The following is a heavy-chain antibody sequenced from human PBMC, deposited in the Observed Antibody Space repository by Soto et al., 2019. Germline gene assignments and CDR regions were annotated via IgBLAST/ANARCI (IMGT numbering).Heavy chain of an antibody. J-gene: IGHJ4*02. CDR3: ARGVTMVRGVIHTPYFDY. CDR2: IYYSGST. Sequence: QVQLQESGPGLVKPSQTLSLTCTVSGGSISSGGYYWSWIRQHPGKGLEWIGYIYYSGSTYYNPSIKSRLTIAGATSKTQFSRKVSSGTAADTAVYYCARGVTMVRGVIHTPYFDYWGQGTLVTVSS. D-gene: IGHD3-10*01. CDR1: GGSISSGGYY. V-gene: IGHV4-31*03.